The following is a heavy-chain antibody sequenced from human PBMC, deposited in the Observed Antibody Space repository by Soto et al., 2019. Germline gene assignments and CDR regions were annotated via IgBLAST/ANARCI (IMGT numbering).Heavy chain of an antibody. Sequence: QVQLVQSGAEVKKPGASVKVSCKASGYTFTSYDINWVRQATGQGLEWMGWMNPNSGNTGYAQKFQGRVTMTRNTSLSTAYRELSSLRSEDTAVYYCARVADGYSSSWYRNGYWYFDLWGRGTLVTVSS. CDR1: GYTFTSYD. CDR2: MNPNSGNT. D-gene: IGHD6-13*01. CDR3: ARVADGYSSSWYRNGYWYFDL. J-gene: IGHJ2*01. V-gene: IGHV1-8*01.